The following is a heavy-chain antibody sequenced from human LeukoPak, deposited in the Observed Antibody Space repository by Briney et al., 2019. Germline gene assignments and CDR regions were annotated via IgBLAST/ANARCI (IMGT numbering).Heavy chain of an antibody. CDR3: ARVGSHSGSLSLIRRNYKYYYYMDV. J-gene: IGHJ6*03. Sequence: GGSLRLSCAASGFTFDDYAMHWVRQAPGKGLEWVSGISWNSGSIGYADSVKGRFTISRDNAKNSLYLQMNSLRAEDTAVYYCARVGSHSGSLSLIRRNYKYYYYMDVWGKGTTVTISS. CDR1: GFTFDDYA. V-gene: IGHV3-9*01. D-gene: IGHD3-10*01. CDR2: ISWNSGSI.